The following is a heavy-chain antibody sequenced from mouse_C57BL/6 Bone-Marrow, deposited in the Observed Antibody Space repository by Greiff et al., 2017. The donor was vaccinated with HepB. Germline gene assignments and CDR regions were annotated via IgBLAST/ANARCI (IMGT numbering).Heavy chain of an antibody. CDR2: INPYNGDT. D-gene: IGHD1-1*01. V-gene: IGHV1-20*01. J-gene: IGHJ2*01. CDR1: GYSFTGYF. Sequence: LVKPGDSVKISCKASGYSFTGYFMNWVMQSHGKSLEWIGRINPYNGDTFYNQKFKGKATLTVDKSSSTAHMELRSLTSEDSAVYYCARWGYYGSIYFDYWGQGTTLTVSS. CDR3: ARWGYYGSIYFDY.